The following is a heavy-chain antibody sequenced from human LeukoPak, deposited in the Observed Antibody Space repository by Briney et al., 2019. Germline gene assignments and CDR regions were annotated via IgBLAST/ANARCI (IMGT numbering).Heavy chain of an antibody. CDR3: ARDSTGGPLFDY. CDR1: GFTFSSSA. D-gene: IGHD4-11*01. V-gene: IGHV3-21*01. J-gene: IGHJ4*02. CDR2: INNVGSHI. Sequence: PGGSLRLSCAASGFTFSSSAMNWVRQAPGKGLEWVSSINNVGSHIYYADSVKGRFTISRDNAKNSLYLQMNSLRAEDTAVYYCARDSTGGPLFDYWGQGTLVTVSS.